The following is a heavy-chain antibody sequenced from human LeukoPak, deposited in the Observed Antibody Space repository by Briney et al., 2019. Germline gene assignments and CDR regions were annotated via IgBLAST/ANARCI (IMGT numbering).Heavy chain of an antibody. CDR1: GGSVRSDTSH. Sequence: SETLSLTCSVSGGSVRSDTSHWSWIRQPPGKGLEWIGYIYYTGNTNYKSSLKSRVTISLDKSKHQFSLELTSVTAADTAVYYCARNRGWYATDVWGQGTAVTVSS. CDR3: ARNRGWYATDV. V-gene: IGHV4-61*01. CDR2: IYYTGNT. J-gene: IGHJ6*02. D-gene: IGHD6-19*01.